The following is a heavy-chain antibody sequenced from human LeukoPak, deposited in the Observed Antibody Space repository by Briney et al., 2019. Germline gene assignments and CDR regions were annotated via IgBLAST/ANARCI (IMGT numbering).Heavy chain of an antibody. Sequence: PSETLSLTCTVSGGSISSGDYYWSWIRQPPGKGLEWIGYIYYSGSTNYNPSLKSRVTISVDTSKNQFSLKLSSVTAADTAVYYCARFPYSRGSPLWGQGTLVTVSS. J-gene: IGHJ4*02. D-gene: IGHD6-13*01. CDR1: GGSISSGDYY. CDR3: ARFPYSRGSPL. CDR2: IYYSGST. V-gene: IGHV4-61*08.